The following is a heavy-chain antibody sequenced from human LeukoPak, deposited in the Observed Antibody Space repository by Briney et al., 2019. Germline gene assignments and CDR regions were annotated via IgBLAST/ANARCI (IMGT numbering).Heavy chain of an antibody. D-gene: IGHD6-13*01. CDR1: GGSFSGYY. CDR3: ARGPYSSPTQY. V-gene: IGHV4-34*01. J-gene: IGHJ4*02. CDR2: INHSGST. Sequence: SETLSLTCAVYGGSFSGYYWSWIRQPPGKGLEWIGEINHSGSTNYNPSLKSRVTISVDTSKNQFSLKLSSATAADTAVYYCARGPYSSPTQYWGQGTLVTVSS.